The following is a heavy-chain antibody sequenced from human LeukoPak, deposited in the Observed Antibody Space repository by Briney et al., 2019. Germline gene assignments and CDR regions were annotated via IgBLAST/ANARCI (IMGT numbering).Heavy chain of an antibody. CDR3: ARRRRYCSSTSCYDWFDP. CDR1: GFTVSSNY. J-gene: IGHJ5*02. CDR2: IYSGGRT. V-gene: IGHV3-53*01. Sequence: GGSLRLSCAASGFTVSSNYMSWVRQAPGKGLEWVSVIYSGGRTYYADYVKGRFTISRDNSKNTLYLQMNSLSAEDTAVYYCARRRRYCSSTSCYDWFDPWGQGTLVTVSS. D-gene: IGHD2-2*01.